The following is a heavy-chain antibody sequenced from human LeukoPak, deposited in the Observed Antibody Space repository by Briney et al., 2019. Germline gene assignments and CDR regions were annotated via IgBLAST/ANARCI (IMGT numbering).Heavy chain of an antibody. CDR2: INPNSGGT. Sequence: ASVKVSCKASAFTGYYMHWVRQAPGQGLEWMGWINPNSGGTNYAQKFQGRVTMTRDTSISTAYMELSRLRSDDTAVYYCASENRIAAAGFDYWGQGTLVTVSS. D-gene: IGHD6-13*01. CDR3: ASENRIAAAGFDY. J-gene: IGHJ4*02. V-gene: IGHV1-2*02. CDR1: AFTGYY.